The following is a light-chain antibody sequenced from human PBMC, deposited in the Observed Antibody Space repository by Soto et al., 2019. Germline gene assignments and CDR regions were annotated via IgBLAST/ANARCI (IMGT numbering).Light chain of an antibody. J-gene: IGKJ1*01. Sequence: DILMTQSPSSLSASVGDRVTITCRASQSISSYLNWYQQKPGKAPKLLIYAAYSLQSGVPSRFSGSGYGTDFTLTISSLQPEDFATYYCQQSYSTPKTFGQGTKVEIK. CDR1: QSISSY. V-gene: IGKV1-39*01. CDR3: QQSYSTPKT. CDR2: AAY.